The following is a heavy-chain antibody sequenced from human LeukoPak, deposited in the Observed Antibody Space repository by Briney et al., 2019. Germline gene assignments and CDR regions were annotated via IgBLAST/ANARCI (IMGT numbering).Heavy chain of an antibody. Sequence: GGSLRLSCAASGFTFSSYWMSWVRQAPGKGLEWVANIKQDGSEKYYVDSVKGRFTISRDNAKNSLYLQMNSLRAEDTAVYSCARAPPPVYYYYYMDVWGKGTTVTVSS. CDR1: GFTFSSYW. V-gene: IGHV3-7*01. CDR2: IKQDGSEK. J-gene: IGHJ6*03. CDR3: ARAPPPVYYYYYMDV.